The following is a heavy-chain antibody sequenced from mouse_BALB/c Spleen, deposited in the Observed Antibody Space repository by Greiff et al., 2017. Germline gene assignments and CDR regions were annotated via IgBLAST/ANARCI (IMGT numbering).Heavy chain of an antibody. CDR2: ISSGGST. CDR1: GFTFSSYA. Sequence: DVMLVESGGGLVKPGGSLKLSCAASGFTFSSYAMSWVRQTPEKRLEWVASISSGGSTYYPDSVKGRFTISRDNARNILYLQMSSLRSEDTAMYYCARGQELGDYWGQGTTLTVSS. CDR3: ARGQELGDY. J-gene: IGHJ2*01. V-gene: IGHV5-6-5*01. D-gene: IGHD4-1*01.